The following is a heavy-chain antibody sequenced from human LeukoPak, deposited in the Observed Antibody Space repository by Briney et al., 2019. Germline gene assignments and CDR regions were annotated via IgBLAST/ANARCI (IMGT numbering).Heavy chain of an antibody. CDR1: GGSISSYY. D-gene: IGHD1-14*01. V-gene: IGHV4-59*08. J-gene: IGHJ3*02. Sequence: SETLSLTCTVPGGSISSYYWSWIRQSPGKELEWIAYTHYSGDTKYNPSLRGRVTISVDTSKNYFSLRPTSVTAADTAIYYCARQPGGTAAFDIWGQGTMVTVSS. CDR3: ARQPGGTAAFDI. CDR2: THYSGDT.